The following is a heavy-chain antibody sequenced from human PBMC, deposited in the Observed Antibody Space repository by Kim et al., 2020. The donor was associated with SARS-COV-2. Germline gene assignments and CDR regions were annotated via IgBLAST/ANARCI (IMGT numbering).Heavy chain of an antibody. Sequence: GGSLRLSCAASGFTFSSYWMSWVRQAPGKGLEWVANIKQDGSEKYYVDSVKGRFTISRDNAKNSLYLQMNNLRAEDTAVYYCARDNGRFEIWFGELLYPDYWGQGTLVTVSS. CDR1: GFTFSSYW. D-gene: IGHD3-10*01. V-gene: IGHV3-7*05. CDR3: ARDNGRFEIWFGELLYPDY. J-gene: IGHJ4*02. CDR2: IKQDGSEK.